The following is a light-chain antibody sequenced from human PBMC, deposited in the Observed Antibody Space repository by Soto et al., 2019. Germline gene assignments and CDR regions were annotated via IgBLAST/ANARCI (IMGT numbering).Light chain of an antibody. CDR3: QQADTFLFT. V-gene: IGKV1-12*01. J-gene: IGKJ3*01. CDR2: AAT. Sequence: IQMTQSPSSVSASVGDRVTITCRASQDISSLLAWYQHKPGKAPKLLIYAATTLQSGVPSRFSGSVSGTEFTLTISSLQPDDFATYYCQQADTFLFTFGPGTKVDMK. CDR1: QDISSL.